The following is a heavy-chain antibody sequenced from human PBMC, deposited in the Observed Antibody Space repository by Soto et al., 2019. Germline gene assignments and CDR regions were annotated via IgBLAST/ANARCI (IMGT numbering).Heavy chain of an antibody. CDR3: ARAIAVGSTSLDY. Sequence: GGSLRLSCAASGFSFSTYNMNWVRQAPGRGLEWVSYISSRSSTIYHADSVKGRFTISRDNAKNSLYLQMDSLRDEDTAVYFCARAIAVGSTSLDYWGLGARVTVSS. V-gene: IGHV3-48*02. CDR2: ISSRSSTI. J-gene: IGHJ4*02. CDR1: GFSFSTYN. D-gene: IGHD6-19*01.